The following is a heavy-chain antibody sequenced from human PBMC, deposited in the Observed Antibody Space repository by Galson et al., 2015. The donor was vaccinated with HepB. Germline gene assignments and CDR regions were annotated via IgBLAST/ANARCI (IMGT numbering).Heavy chain of an antibody. CDR3: ARSPNGYSGYDLDY. D-gene: IGHD5-12*01. J-gene: IGHJ4*02. V-gene: IGHV1-2*05. CDR2: INPNSGGT. CDR1: GYTFTGYY. Sequence: SVKVSCKASGYTFTGYYMHWVRQAPGQGLEWMGRINPNSGGTNYAQKFQGRVTMTRDTSISTAYMELSRLRSDDTVVYYCARSPNGYSGYDLDYWGQGTLVTVSS.